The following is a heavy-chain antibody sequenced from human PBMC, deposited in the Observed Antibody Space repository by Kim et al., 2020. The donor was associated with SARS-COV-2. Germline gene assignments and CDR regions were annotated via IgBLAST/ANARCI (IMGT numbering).Heavy chain of an antibody. J-gene: IGHJ5*02. CDR2: IYTSGST. V-gene: IGHV4-61*02. CDR1: GGSISSGSYY. CDR3: ARTLIVATIGRWFDP. Sequence: SETLSLTCTVSGGSISSGSYYWSWIRQPAGKGLEWIGRIYTSGSTNYNPSLKSRVTISVDTSKNQFSLKLSSVTAADTAVYYCARTLIVATIGRWFDPWGQGTLVTVSS. D-gene: IGHD5-12*01.